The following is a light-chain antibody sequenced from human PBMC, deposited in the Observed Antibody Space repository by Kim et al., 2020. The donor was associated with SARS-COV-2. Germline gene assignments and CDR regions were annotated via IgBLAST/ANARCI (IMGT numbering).Light chain of an antibody. V-gene: IGKV1-5*03. CDR2: KPS. J-gene: IGKJ1*01. CDR1: QSIGIW. Sequence: SAPLADRVPIPCRSSQSIGIWLAWYQQKPGKAPKVLIYKPSNLESGVPSRFSGSGSGTEFTLTIRGLQPDDFATYYCHQYSTLLTFGQGTKVDIK. CDR3: HQYSTLLT.